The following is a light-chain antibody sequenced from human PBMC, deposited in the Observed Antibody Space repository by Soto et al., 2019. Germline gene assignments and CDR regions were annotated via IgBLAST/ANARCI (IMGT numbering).Light chain of an antibody. CDR3: QQYGSSLWT. CDR2: GAS. J-gene: IGKJ1*01. CDR1: QSVSSSY. Sequence: EIVLRQSQGTLALSSGERATLSCRDSQSVSSSYLAWYQQTPGQAPRLLIYGASSRATGIPDRFSGSGSGTDFTLTSSRLEPEDFAVYYCQQYGSSLWTFGQGTKVDIK. V-gene: IGKV3-20*01.